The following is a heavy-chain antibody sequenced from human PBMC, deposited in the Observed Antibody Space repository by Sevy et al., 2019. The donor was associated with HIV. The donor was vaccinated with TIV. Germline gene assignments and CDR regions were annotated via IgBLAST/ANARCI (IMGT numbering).Heavy chain of an antibody. CDR2: ISYDGNNK. CDR3: ASHYYDSTGYYYPLDY. Sequence: GGSLRLSCAASGFTFSHFGMHWVRQAPGKGLEWVAVISYDGNNKDYADSVKGRFTISRDNSKNTLYLQMNSLRAEDTAVYYCASHYYDSTGYYYPLDYWGQGTLVTVSS. D-gene: IGHD3-22*01. CDR1: GFTFSHFG. J-gene: IGHJ4*02. V-gene: IGHV3-30*03.